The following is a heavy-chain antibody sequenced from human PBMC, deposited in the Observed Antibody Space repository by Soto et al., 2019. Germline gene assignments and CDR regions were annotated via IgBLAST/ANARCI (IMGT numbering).Heavy chain of an antibody. CDR3: AQNYYGSGSYYRGGY. V-gene: IGHV4-39*01. J-gene: IGHJ4*02. D-gene: IGHD3-10*01. CDR1: GGSISSSSYY. CDR2: IYYSGST. Sequence: LSLTCTVSGGSISSSSYYWGCIRQPPGKGLEWIGSIYYSGSTYYNPSLKSRVTISVDTSKNQFSLKLSSVTAADTAVYYCAQNYYGSGSYYRGGYWGQGTLVTVSS.